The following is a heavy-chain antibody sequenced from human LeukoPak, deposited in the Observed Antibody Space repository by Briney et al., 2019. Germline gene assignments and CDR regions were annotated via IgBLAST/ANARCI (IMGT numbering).Heavy chain of an antibody. CDR3: ARRQRGYDGVWPFDI. V-gene: IGHV4-61*08. J-gene: IGHJ3*02. Sequence: SETESLTCTVSGGSITSGDYYWSWIRQPPGKGLEWIGYIYYSGSTNYNPSLKSRVTISVDTSKNQFSLKLTSMTAADTAVYYCARRQRGYDGVWPFDIWGQGTMVTGSS. D-gene: IGHD5-12*01. CDR1: GGSITSGDYY. CDR2: IYYSGST.